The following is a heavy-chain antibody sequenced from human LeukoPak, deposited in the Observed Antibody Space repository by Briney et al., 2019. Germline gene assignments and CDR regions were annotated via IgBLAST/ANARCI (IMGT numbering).Heavy chain of an antibody. V-gene: IGHV4-30-2*01. D-gene: IGHD3-10*01. CDR3: ARSRQASGLLSS. CDR1: GGSISSGGYY. CDR2: IYHSGST. J-gene: IGHJ5*02. Sequence: PSQTLSLTCTVSGGSISSGGYYWSRIRQPPGKGLEWIGYIYHSGSTYYNPSLKSRVTISVDRPKNQFFLNVTSLTAADTAVYYCARSRQASGLLSSWGQGTPVVVSS.